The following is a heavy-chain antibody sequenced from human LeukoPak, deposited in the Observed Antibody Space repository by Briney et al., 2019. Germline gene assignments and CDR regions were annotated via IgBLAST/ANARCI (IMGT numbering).Heavy chain of an antibody. J-gene: IGHJ3*02. Sequence: SETLSLTCTVSGCSISSGGYYWSWIRQHPGKGLEWIGYIYYSGSTYYNPSLKSRVTISVDTSKNQFSLKLSSVTAADTAVYYCARAPYYYDSSGYYLQAFDIWGQGTMVTVSS. D-gene: IGHD3-22*01. CDR3: ARAPYYYDSSGYYLQAFDI. CDR2: IYYSGST. V-gene: IGHV4-31*03. CDR1: GCSISSGGYY.